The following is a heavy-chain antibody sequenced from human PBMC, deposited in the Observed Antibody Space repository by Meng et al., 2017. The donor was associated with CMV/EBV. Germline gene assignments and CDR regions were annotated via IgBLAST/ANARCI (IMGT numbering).Heavy chain of an antibody. V-gene: IGHV4-30-4*08. Sequence: QVQAQESGHGLVTPSQTLSLTCTVSGGSNSSGAYYWSWIRQPPGKGLEWIGYIYYSGSTYYNPSLKSRVTISVDTSKNQFSLKLSSVTAADTAVYYCARDNRRGGVDYWGQGTLVTVSS. D-gene: IGHD3-3*01. CDR2: IYYSGST. CDR3: ARDNRRGGVDY. J-gene: IGHJ4*02. CDR1: GGSNSSGAYY.